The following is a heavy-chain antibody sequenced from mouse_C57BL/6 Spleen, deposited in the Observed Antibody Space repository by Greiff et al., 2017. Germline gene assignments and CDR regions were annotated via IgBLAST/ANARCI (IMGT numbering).Heavy chain of an antibody. CDR2: ISSGSSTI. CDR1: GFTFSDYG. J-gene: IGHJ2*01. Sequence: EVKLVESGGGLVKPGGSLKLSCAASGFTFSDYGLHWVRQAPEKGLEWVAYISSGSSTIYYADTVKGRFTISRDNAKNTLFLQMTSLRSEDTAMYYCARGDSWGQGTTLTVSS. CDR3: ARGDS. V-gene: IGHV5-17*01.